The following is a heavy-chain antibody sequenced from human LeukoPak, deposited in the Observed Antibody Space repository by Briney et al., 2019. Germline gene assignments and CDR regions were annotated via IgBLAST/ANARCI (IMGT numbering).Heavy chain of an antibody. Sequence: PGGSLRLSCAASGFTFSSYAMSWVRQAPWKGLEWVSVISGSGGSTNYADSVKGGFTISRDNAKNTLYLQMNSLSAEDTAVYYCARDKVAVADFVYWGQGTLVTVSS. CDR3: ARDKVAVADFVY. V-gene: IGHV3-23*01. J-gene: IGHJ4*02. D-gene: IGHD6-19*01. CDR2: ISGSGGST. CDR1: GFTFSSYA.